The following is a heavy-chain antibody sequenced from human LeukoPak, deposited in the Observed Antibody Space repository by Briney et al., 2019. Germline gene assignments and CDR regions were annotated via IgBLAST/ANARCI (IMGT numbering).Heavy chain of an antibody. Sequence: KPSETLSLTCTVSGGSISSYYWSWIRQPAGRGLEWIGRMSASGSTNYSPSLKSRVTMSVDKSKNQFSLMLNSVTAADTTVYYYARVYYYDSSGYDGFDPWGQGTLVTVSS. D-gene: IGHD3-22*01. CDR1: GGSISSYY. J-gene: IGHJ5*02. V-gene: IGHV4-4*07. CDR2: MSASGST. CDR3: ARVYYYDSSGYDGFDP.